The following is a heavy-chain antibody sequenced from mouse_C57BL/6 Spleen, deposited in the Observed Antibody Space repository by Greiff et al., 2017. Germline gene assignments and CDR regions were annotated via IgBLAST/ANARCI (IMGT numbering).Heavy chain of an antibody. CDR2: INPNYGTT. Sequence: EVQLQQPGPELVKPGASVKISCKASGYSFTDYNMNWVKQSNGKSLEWIGVINPNYGTTSYNQKFKGKATLTVDQSSSTAYMQLNSLTSEDSAVYYGEASTVIDYYAMDYWDQGTSVTVSS. J-gene: IGHJ4*01. CDR1: GYSFTDYN. CDR3: EASTVIDYYAMDY. V-gene: IGHV1-39*01. D-gene: IGHD1-1*01.